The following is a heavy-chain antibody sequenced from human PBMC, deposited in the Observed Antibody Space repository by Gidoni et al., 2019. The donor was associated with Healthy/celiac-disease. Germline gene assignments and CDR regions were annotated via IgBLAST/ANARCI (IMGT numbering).Heavy chain of an antibody. V-gene: IGHV1-18*01. J-gene: IGHJ6*04. CDR2: ISAYNGNT. CDR3: ARDQEIAAAGVEDYYYYGMDV. CDR1: GYTFTSYG. D-gene: IGHD6-13*01. Sequence: QVQLVQSGAEVKKPGASVKVSCKASGYTFTSYGISWVRQAPGQGREWMGWISAYNGNTNYAQKLQGRVTMTTDTSTSTAYMELRSLRSDDTAVYYCARDQEIAAAGVEDYYYYGMDVWGKGTTVTVSS.